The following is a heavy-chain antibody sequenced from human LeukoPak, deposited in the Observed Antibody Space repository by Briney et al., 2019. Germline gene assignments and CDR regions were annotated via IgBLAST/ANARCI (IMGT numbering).Heavy chain of an antibody. CDR3: ARRAGAYSHPYDY. V-gene: IGHV3-53*01. CDR2: ICSDNT. D-gene: IGHD4/OR15-4a*01. CDR1: GFTVSSNS. J-gene: IGHJ4*02. Sequence: GGSLRLSCTVSGFTVSSNSMSWVRQAPGKGLEWVSFICSDNTHYSDSVKGRFTISRDNSKNTPYLQMNSLRAEDTAVYYCARRAGAYSHPYDYWGQGTLVTVSS.